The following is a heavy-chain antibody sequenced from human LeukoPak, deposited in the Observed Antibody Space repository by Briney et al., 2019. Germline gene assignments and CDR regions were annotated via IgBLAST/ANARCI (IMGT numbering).Heavy chain of an antibody. CDR3: ARHTTAGYYYYGMDV. Sequence: PETLSLTCTVSAGSISSNYWSWIRQPQGKVLEWIGYISYSGSTNYNPSLTSRVPISVDASKSQFALKLSSVTAADPAVYYCARHTTAGYYYYGMDVWSQGTTVTVSS. CDR2: ISYSGST. CDR1: AGSISSNY. J-gene: IGHJ6*02. V-gene: IGHV4-59*08. D-gene: IGHD1-26*01.